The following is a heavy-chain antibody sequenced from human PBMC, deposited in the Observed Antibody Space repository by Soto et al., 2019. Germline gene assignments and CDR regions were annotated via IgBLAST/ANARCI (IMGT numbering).Heavy chain of an antibody. Sequence: QVQLVQSGAEVKKPGASVKVSCKASGYTFTSYGISWVRQAPGQGLEWMGWISAYNGNTNYAQKLQGRVTMTTDTSTSXAYXELRXLXSDDTAVYYCARSPLXXXXXXXYYYYYMDVWGKGTTVTVSS. CDR2: ISAYNGNT. V-gene: IGHV1-18*01. CDR3: ARSPLXXXXXXXYYYYYMDV. CDR1: GYTFTSYG. J-gene: IGHJ6*03.